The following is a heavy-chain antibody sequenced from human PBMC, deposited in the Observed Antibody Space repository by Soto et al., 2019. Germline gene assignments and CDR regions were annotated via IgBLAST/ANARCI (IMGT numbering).Heavy chain of an antibody. CDR1: GGFISSYY. CDR2: IYYSGST. CDR3: ARAVYSYGYSLNWFDP. Sequence: SETLSLTCTVSGGFISSYYWSWIRQPPGKGLEWIGYIYYSGSTNYNPSLKSRVTISVDTSKNQFSLKLSSVTAADTAVYYCARAVYSYGYSLNWFDPWGQGTLVTVSS. V-gene: IGHV4-59*01. J-gene: IGHJ5*02. D-gene: IGHD5-18*01.